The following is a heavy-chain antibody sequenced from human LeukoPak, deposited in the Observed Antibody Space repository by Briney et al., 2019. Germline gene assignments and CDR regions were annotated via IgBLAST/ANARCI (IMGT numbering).Heavy chain of an antibody. J-gene: IGHJ5*02. V-gene: IGHV4-39*01. CDR2: MYYSGST. Sequence: SETLSLTCTVSGGSISSRSYYWGWIRQPPGKGLEWIGSMYYSGSTYNNPSLKSRVTISVDTSKNQFSLKLSSVTAADTAVYYCARQNVDTVMATNWFDPWGQGTLVTVSS. D-gene: IGHD5-18*01. CDR3: ARQNVDTVMATNWFDP. CDR1: GGSISSRSYY.